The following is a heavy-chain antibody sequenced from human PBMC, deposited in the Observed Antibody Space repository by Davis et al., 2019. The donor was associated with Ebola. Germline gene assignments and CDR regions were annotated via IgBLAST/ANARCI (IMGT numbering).Heavy chain of an antibody. V-gene: IGHV3-7*01. CDR1: GFTFSSYW. D-gene: IGHD4-11*01. Sequence: GESLKISCAASGFTFSSYWMSWVRQAPGKGLEWVANIKQDGSEKYYVDSVKGRFTISRDNAKNSLYLQMNSLRAEDTAVYYCAKSYSSYGMDVWGQGTTVTVSS. J-gene: IGHJ6*02. CDR2: IKQDGSEK. CDR3: AKSYSSYGMDV.